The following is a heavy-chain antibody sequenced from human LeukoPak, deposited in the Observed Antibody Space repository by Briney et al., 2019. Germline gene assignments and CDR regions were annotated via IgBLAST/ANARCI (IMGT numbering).Heavy chain of an antibody. CDR2: ISDNGGNT. CDR1: GFTFSSYP. V-gene: IGHV3-64D*06. Sequence: GGSLRLSCSASGFTFSSYPLHWVRQAPGKGLEYVSAISDNGGNTYYADSVKDRFIISRDNSKNTVYLQVSSLRGEDTAVYYCEMRYASGSRDYHYYGLDVWGKGTTVTVSS. D-gene: IGHD3-10*01. CDR3: EMRYASGSRDYHYYGLDV. J-gene: IGHJ6*04.